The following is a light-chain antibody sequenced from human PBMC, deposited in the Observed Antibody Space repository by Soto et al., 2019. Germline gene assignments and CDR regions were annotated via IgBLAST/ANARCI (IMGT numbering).Light chain of an antibody. V-gene: IGKV1-27*01. Sequence: DIQMTQSPSSLSASVGDRVTITCRASQGINNYLAWYQQKPGTVPKLLIYAASTLQSGVPSRFNGSGSRTDYTLTFSSPQPEEVASYYCQKYNSAPLTFGGGTKVEIK. J-gene: IGKJ4*01. CDR1: QGINNY. CDR2: AAS. CDR3: QKYNSAPLT.